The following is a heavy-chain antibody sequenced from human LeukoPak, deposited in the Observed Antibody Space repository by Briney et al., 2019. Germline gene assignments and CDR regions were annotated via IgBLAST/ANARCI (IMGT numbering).Heavy chain of an antibody. CDR2: INHSGST. Sequence: SETLSRTCAVYGGSFSGYYWSWIRQPPGKGLEWIGEINHSGSTKYKSSLKSRVTISVDTSKNQFSLKLSSVTAADTAVYYCARLGGCGGDCYSIDYWGQGTLVTVSS. J-gene: IGHJ4*02. CDR3: ARLGGCGGDCYSIDY. V-gene: IGHV4-34*01. CDR1: GGSFSGYY. D-gene: IGHD2-21*02.